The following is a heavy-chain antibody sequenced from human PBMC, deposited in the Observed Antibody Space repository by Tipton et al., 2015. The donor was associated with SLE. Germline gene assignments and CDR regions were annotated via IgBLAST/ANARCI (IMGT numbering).Heavy chain of an antibody. CDR2: IYTSGST. J-gene: IGHJ3*02. CDR1: GGSISSGTYY. CDR3: ARAPRRYDILTGYSADAFDI. Sequence: TLSLTCTVSGGSISSGTYYWSWIRQPAGTGLGWIGHIYTSGSTNYNPSLKSRVTISADTSKNQFSLKLNSVTAADTAVYYCARAPRRYDILTGYSADAFDIWGQGTMVTVSS. D-gene: IGHD3-9*01. V-gene: IGHV4-61*09.